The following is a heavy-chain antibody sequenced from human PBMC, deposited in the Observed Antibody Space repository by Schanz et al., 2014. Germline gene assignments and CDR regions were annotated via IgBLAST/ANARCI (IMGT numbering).Heavy chain of an antibody. J-gene: IGHJ3*02. CDR2: ISYDGSKN. CDR3: AKGRFGELNAFDI. V-gene: IGHV3-30*18. Sequence: VQLAESGGGLVQPGRSLRLSCAASGFMFSSSGMHWVRQAPGKGLEWVGVISYDGSKNSYAYSEKGRFTISRDNSKNALYLQMNSLIAEDTAVYYCAKGRFGELNAFDIWGQGTMVTVSS. D-gene: IGHD3-10*01. CDR1: GFMFSSSG.